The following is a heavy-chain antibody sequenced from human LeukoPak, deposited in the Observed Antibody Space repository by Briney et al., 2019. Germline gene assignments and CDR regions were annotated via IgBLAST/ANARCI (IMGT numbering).Heavy chain of an antibody. CDR1: GFTFSDYY. J-gene: IGHJ6*02. D-gene: IGHD2-2*02. CDR3: VRDGGKYCSSTSCHSGYYYYGMDV. CDR2: ISSSSGTI. Sequence: PGGSLRLSCAASGFTFSDYYMSWIRQAPGKGLEWLSYISSSSGTIYDADSVKGRFTISRDNDKNLVYLQMNSLRAEDTAVYYCVRDGGKYCSSTSCHSGYYYYGMDVWGQGTTVTVSS. V-gene: IGHV3-11*01.